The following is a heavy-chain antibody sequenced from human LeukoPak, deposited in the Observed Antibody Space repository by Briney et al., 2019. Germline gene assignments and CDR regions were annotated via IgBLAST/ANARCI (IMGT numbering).Heavy chain of an antibody. D-gene: IGHD6-13*01. Sequence: ASVKVSCKASGYTFTSYGISWVRQAPGQGLEWMGWISAYNGNTNYAQKLQGRVTMTTDTSTSTAYMELRSLRSDDTAVYYWARGSFEYSSSWYNWFDPWGQGTLVTVSS. V-gene: IGHV1-18*01. CDR3: ARGSFEYSSSWYNWFDP. J-gene: IGHJ5*02. CDR2: ISAYNGNT. CDR1: GYTFTSYG.